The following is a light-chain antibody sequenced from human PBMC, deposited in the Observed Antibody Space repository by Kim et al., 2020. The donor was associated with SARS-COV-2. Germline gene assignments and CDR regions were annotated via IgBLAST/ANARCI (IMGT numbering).Light chain of an antibody. CDR2: DTG. J-gene: IGLJ2*01. V-gene: IGLV7-46*01. CDR1: TGAVTSGHF. Sequence: PGATVTPTCASSTGAVTSGHFPYWFQQKPGQAPRTLIYDTGNRHSWTPARFSGSLLGGKAALTLSAAQPEDEADYYCLLSYSDSRIFGGGTQLTVL. CDR3: LLSYSDSRI.